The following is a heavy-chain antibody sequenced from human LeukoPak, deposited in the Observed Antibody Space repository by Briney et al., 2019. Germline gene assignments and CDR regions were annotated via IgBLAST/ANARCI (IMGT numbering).Heavy chain of an antibody. CDR2: IKSKTDGGTT. V-gene: IGHV3-15*01. J-gene: IGHJ4*02. CDR1: GFTFSNAW. CDR3: TTDFLAAAGTGY. Sequence: KPGGSLRLSCAASGFTFSNAWMSWVRQAPGKGLEWVGRIKSKTDGGTTDYAAPVKGRFTISRDDSKNTLYLQMSSLKTEDTAVYYCTTDFLAAAGTGYWGQGTLVTVSS. D-gene: IGHD6-13*01.